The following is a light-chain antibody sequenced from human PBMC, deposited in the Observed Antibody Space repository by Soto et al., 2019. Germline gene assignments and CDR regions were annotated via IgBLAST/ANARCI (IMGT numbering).Light chain of an antibody. CDR2: DAS. V-gene: IGKV3-11*01. Sequence: EMVLTQSPASVSLSPGERATLSCRASQSVSSYLAWYQQKPGQAPRLLIYDASNRATGIPARFSGSGSGTDFTLTISSLEPEDFAVYYCQQRSNWPRTFGTGTKVDIK. J-gene: IGKJ4*02. CDR1: QSVSSY. CDR3: QQRSNWPRT.